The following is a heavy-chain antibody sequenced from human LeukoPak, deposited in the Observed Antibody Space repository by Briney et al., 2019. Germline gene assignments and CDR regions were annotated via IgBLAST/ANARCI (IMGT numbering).Heavy chain of an antibody. CDR1: GYSFTNYW. CDR3: ARLPYYDILTGYYLPFDY. CDR2: IYSGDSDT. J-gene: IGHJ4*02. V-gene: IGHV5-51*01. Sequence: GESLKISCKGSGYSFTNYWIGWVRQIPGKGLELMGIIYSGDSDTRYSPSFQGQVTISADKSISTAYLQWSSLKASDTAMYYCARLPYYDILTGYYLPFDYWGQGTLVTVSS. D-gene: IGHD3-9*01.